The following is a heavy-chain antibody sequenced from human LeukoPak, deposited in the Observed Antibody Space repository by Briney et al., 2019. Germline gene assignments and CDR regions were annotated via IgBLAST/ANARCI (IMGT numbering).Heavy chain of an antibody. CDR3: ARFLAGNYYDSSGYFWYDAFDI. CDR2: ISSSGSTI. J-gene: IGHJ3*02. CDR1: GFTFSDYY. V-gene: IGHV3-11*04. Sequence: GSLRLSCAASGFTFSDYYMSWIRQAPGKGLEWVSYISSSGSTIYYADSVKGRFTISRDNAKNSLYLQMNSLRAEDTAVYYCARFLAGNYYDSSGYFWYDAFDIWGQGIMVTVSS. D-gene: IGHD3-22*01.